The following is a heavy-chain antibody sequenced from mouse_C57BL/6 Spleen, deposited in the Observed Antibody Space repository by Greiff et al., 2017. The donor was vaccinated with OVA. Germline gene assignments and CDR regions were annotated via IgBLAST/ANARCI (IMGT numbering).Heavy chain of an antibody. D-gene: IGHD1-1*01. V-gene: IGHV5-9*01. CDR3: ARQGLLRFCDY. CDR2: ISGGGGNT. J-gene: IGHJ2*01. CDR1: GFTFSSYT. Sequence: EVHLVESGGGLVKPGGSLKLSCAASGFTFSSYTMSWVRQTPEKRLEWVATISGGGGNTYYPDSVKGRFTISRDNAKNTLYLQMSSLRSEDTALYYCARQGLLRFCDYWGQGTTLTVSS.